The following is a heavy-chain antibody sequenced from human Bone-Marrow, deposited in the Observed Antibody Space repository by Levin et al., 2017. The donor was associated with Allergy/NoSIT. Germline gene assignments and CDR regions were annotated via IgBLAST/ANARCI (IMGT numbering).Heavy chain of an antibody. Sequence: PGGSLRLSCAASGFTFDDYAMHWVRHAPGKGLEWVSGISWNSGSIGYADSVKGRFTISRDNAKNSLYLQMNSLRAEDTALYYCAKDRASGSYYDYWGQGTLVTVSS. D-gene: IGHD1-26*01. CDR1: GFTFDDYA. CDR2: ISWNSGSI. J-gene: IGHJ4*02. CDR3: AKDRASGSYYDY. V-gene: IGHV3-9*01.